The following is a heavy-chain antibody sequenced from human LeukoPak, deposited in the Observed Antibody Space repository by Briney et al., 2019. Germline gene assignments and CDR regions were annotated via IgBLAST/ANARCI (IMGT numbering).Heavy chain of an antibody. D-gene: IGHD3-22*01. CDR3: ARDGSGSAFDI. CDR1: GFTFSSYW. V-gene: IGHV3-74*01. CDR2: IETDGSST. Sequence: GGSLRLSCAASGFTFSSYWMHWVRQAPGKGLVWVSRIETDGSSTNYADSVKGRFTISRDNAKNTLYLQMNSLRAEDTAVYYCARDGSGSAFDIWGQGTMVTVSS. J-gene: IGHJ3*02.